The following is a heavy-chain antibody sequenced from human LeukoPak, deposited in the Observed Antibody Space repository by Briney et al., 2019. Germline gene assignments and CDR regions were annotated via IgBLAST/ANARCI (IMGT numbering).Heavy chain of an antibody. V-gene: IGHV3-30*18. CDR3: AKTPGAPANFDY. CDR2: VSYDGSNQ. J-gene: IGHJ4*02. Sequence: PGRSLRLSCAASGFTFSNYGMHWVRQAPGKGLEWLAVVSYDGSNQNYADSVKGRFTISGDNSKNTLFLQMNSLRAEDTAAYYCAKTPGAPANFDYWGQGTLVTVSS. D-gene: IGHD6-25*01. CDR1: GFTFSNYG.